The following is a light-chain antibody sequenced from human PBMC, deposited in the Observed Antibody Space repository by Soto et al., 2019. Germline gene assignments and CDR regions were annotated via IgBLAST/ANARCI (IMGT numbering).Light chain of an antibody. CDR3: QKYYSGAFT. CDR2: AAP. J-gene: IGKJ3*01. V-gene: IGKV1-27*01. Sequence: DIQMTQSPSSLSASVGDRVTITCRASQGISNYLAWYQQKPGKVPRLLIYAAPTLQAGVPSRFRGSGSGTDFTLTISSLQPEDVATYDCQKYYSGAFTFGPETKVDIK. CDR1: QGISNY.